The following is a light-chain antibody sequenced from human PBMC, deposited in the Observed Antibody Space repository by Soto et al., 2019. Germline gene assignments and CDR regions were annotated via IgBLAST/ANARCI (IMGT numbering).Light chain of an antibody. CDR3: HHFGSLPET. CDR1: QSVASSY. J-gene: IGKJ1*01. Sequence: EVVLTQSPGTLSLSPGERVTLSCRASQSVASSYLAWYQQKPGRAPRLLFYSGSSRATGIPDRFSGSGSGTDFTLTISRLEPEDFAVYYCHHFGSLPETFGQGTNVE. V-gene: IGKV3-20*01. CDR2: SGS.